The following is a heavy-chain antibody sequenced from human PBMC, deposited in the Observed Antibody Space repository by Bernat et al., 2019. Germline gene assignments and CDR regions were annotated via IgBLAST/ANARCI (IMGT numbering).Heavy chain of an antibody. J-gene: IGHJ6*02. CDR1: GFTFSSYA. Sequence: EVQLVESGGGLVQPGGSLRLSCAASGFTFSSYAMSWVRQAPGKGLELVSAISGSGGSTYYADSVKGRFTISRDNSKNTLYLQMNSLRAEDTAVYYCANLPEYYYYGMDVWGQGTTVTVSS. CDR2: ISGSGGST. CDR3: ANLPEYYYYGMDV. V-gene: IGHV3-23*04.